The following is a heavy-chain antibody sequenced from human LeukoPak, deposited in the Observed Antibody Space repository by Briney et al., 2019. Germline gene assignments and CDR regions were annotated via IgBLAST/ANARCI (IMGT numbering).Heavy chain of an antibody. CDR2: IYPGDSHT. Sequence: GESLQISCQGSGYFFINYWITWVRQMPGKGLDWMGIIYPGDSHTRYSPSFQGQVTISADKSISTAYLQWSSLKASDTAMYYCARRGGSQSNWFDPWGQGTLVTVSS. D-gene: IGHD1-26*01. J-gene: IGHJ5*02. V-gene: IGHV5-51*01. CDR3: ARRGGSQSNWFDP. CDR1: GYFFINYW.